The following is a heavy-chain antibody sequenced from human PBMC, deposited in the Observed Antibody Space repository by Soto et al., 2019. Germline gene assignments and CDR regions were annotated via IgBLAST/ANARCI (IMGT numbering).Heavy chain of an antibody. V-gene: IGHV3-23*01. D-gene: IGHD3-22*01. CDR2: ISGGGGDT. Sequence: GGSLRLSCTASGFTFRNYAMSWFRQVPGKGLEWASSISGGGGDTYYADSVKGRFTISRDNSKNTLFLQMNSLRVEDTALYYCAKKDGTDGYYDTFDIWGRGTMVTVS. J-gene: IGHJ3*02. CDR1: GFTFRNYA. CDR3: AKKDGTDGYYDTFDI.